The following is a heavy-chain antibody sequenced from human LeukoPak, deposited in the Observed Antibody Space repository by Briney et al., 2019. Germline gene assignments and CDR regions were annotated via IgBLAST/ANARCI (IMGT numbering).Heavy chain of an antibody. D-gene: IGHD2/OR15-2a*01. CDR3: ARGPTRANSTDY. Sequence: GGSLRLSCAASGITFSRFWMSWVRQAPGKGLEWVANIKQDGSEKYYVDSVKGRFTISRDNAKNSLYLQMNSLRAEDTAVYYCARGPTRANSTDYWGQGALVTVSS. CDR2: IKQDGSEK. J-gene: IGHJ4*02. CDR1: GITFSRFW. V-gene: IGHV3-7*01.